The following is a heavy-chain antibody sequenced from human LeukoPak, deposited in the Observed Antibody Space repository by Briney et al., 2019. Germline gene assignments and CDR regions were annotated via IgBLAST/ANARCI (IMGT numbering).Heavy chain of an antibody. CDR3: ARGVRNSRSPHIFDY. CDR1: GGSISGGGYY. V-gene: IGHV4-31*03. D-gene: IGHD1-7*01. Sequence: SETLSLTCTVSGGSISGGGYYWSWIRQHPGKGLEWIGYIYYSGSTYYNPSLKSRVTISVDTSKNQFSLKLSSVTAADTAVYYCARGVRNSRSPHIFDYWGQGTLVTVSS. CDR2: IYYSGST. J-gene: IGHJ4*02.